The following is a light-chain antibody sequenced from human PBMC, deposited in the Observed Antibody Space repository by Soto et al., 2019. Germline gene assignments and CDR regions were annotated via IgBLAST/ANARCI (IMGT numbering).Light chain of an antibody. CDR1: QSLLHRNGYDY. CDR2: LGS. CDR3: MEALQIPST. Sequence: DIVLTQSPLSLAVTPGEPASISCRSSQSLLHRNGYDYLDWYLQKPGQSPQLLIYLGSNRASGVPDRFSGSGSGTDFTLKISRVEAEDVGVYYCMEALQIPSTFGQGTRLEIK. V-gene: IGKV2-28*01. J-gene: IGKJ5*01.